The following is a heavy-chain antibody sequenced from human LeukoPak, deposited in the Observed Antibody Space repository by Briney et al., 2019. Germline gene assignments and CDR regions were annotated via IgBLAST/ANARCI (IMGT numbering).Heavy chain of an antibody. J-gene: IGHJ4*02. CDR2: IRYAGSNK. V-gene: IGHV3-30*02. CDR3: AKGDPYSGYDEDY. D-gene: IGHD5-12*01. Sequence: ALIRYAGSNKYYADSVKGRFTIPRDNSKHTLYLQMTSLRDEETAVYYCAKGDPYSGYDEDYWGQGTLVTVSS.